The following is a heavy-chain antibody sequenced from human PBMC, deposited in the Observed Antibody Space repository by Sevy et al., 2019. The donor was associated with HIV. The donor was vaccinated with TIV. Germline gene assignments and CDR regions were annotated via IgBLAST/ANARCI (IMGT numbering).Heavy chain of an antibody. CDR2: VYERGVT. V-gene: IGHV4-59*01. J-gene: IGHJ4*02. CDR3: ARDPAGDYGY. D-gene: IGHD4-17*01. Sequence: SETLSLTCIVSGASIGSYYWSWIRQPPGKGLEWLGYVYERGVTKYNPSLNGRITMSVDSSKNQVSLNMTSVTTGDTAVYFCARDPAGDYGYWGRGTLVTVSS. CDR1: GASIGSYY.